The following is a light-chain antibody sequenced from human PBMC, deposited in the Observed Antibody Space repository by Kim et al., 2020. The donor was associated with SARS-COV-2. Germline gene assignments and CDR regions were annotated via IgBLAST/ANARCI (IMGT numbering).Light chain of an antibody. V-gene: IGLV1-47*01. CDR2: MNN. Sequence: GRRGNISCPGRRANLRSKYVFCYHQPPGTAPKLLIYMNNQRPSGFPYRFSGSKSGTSASLAISGLRSEDEADYYWAAWDDSLSGWVFGGGTQLTVL. J-gene: IGLJ3*02. CDR3: AAWDDSLSGWV. CDR1: RANLRSKY.